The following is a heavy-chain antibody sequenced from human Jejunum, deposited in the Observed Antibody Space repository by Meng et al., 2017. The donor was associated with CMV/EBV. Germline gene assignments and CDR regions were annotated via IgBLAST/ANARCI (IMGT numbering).Heavy chain of an antibody. CDR1: GVNIDSYT. J-gene: IGHJ4*02. CDR3: GRVLKGGTYLDY. CDR2: ISISDYK. V-gene: IGHV3-21*06. Sequence: CTASGVNIDSYTMTWVRQAPGKGLEWVASISISDYKFYADSVKGRFSISRDNAKNSLYLHMSSLRGEDTAVYYCGRVLKGGTYLDYWGQGTQVTVSS. D-gene: IGHD1-26*01.